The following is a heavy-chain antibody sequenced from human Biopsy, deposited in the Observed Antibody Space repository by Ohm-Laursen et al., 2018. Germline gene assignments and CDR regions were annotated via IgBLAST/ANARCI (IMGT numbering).Heavy chain of an antibody. CDR2: IYFNGST. J-gene: IGHJ6*02. V-gene: IGHV4-59*01. CDR1: GGSFYGYY. CDR3: ARATNSTGWPYYYFYGMDV. D-gene: IGHD2/OR15-2a*01. Sequence: SGAPSPPCAVDGGSFYGYYWSWIRQTPGEGLGWIGYIYFNGSTNYNPSLKSRVTISVDTSKNQFSLRLNSVTAADTAVYYCARATNSTGWPYYYFYGMDVWGQGTTVTVSS.